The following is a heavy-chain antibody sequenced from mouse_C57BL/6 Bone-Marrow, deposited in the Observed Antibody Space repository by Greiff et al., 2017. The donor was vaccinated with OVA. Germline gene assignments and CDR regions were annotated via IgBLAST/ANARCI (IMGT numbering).Heavy chain of an antibody. D-gene: IGHD2-2*01. CDR2: INPYNGGT. CDR3: ARLDGYGGAWFAY. CDR1: GYTFTDYY. J-gene: IGHJ3*01. V-gene: IGHV1-19*01. Sequence: VQLQQSGPVLVKPGASVKMSCKASGYTFTDYYMNWVKQSHGKSLEWIGVINPYNGGTSYNQKFKGKATLTVDKSSSTAYMELNSLTSEDSAVYYCARLDGYGGAWFAYWGQGTLVTVSA.